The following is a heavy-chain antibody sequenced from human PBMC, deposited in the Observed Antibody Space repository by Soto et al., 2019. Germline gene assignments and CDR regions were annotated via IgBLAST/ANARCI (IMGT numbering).Heavy chain of an antibody. CDR2: IYGDNDK. J-gene: IGHJ4*02. CDR1: GFSLSNSGVG. V-gene: IGHV2-5*02. D-gene: IGHD4-17*01. CDR3: AHCTLHDYGDYDPGTSHVFDS. Sequence: QITLKESGPSPVKPTQTLTVTCTFSGFSLSNSGVGVAWIRQPPRKALEWLALIYGDNDKRYSPSLKTRLTXPXXXSXXQVVLTMTNMDPVDTATYYCAHCTLHDYGDYDPGTSHVFDSWGQGTLVTVSS.